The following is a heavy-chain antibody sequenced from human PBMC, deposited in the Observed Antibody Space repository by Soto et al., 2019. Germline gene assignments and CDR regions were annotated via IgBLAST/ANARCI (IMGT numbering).Heavy chain of an antibody. V-gene: IGHV3-48*02. CDR2: ISSSSSTI. CDR1: GFTFSSYS. D-gene: IGHD6-19*01. Sequence: EVQLVESGGGLVQPGGSLRLSCAASGFTFSSYSMNWVRQAPGKGLEWVSYISSSSSTIYYADSVKGRFTISRDNAKNSLYLQMNSLRDEDTAVYYCASGQVTVAGNFDYWGQGTLVTVSS. J-gene: IGHJ4*02. CDR3: ASGQVTVAGNFDY.